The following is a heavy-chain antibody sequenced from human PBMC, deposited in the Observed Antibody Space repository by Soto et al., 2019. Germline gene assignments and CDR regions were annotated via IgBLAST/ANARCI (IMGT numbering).Heavy chain of an antibody. V-gene: IGHV4-4*02. CDR3: ARDRTDDILTGYPLLDYYGMDV. J-gene: IGHJ6*02. Sequence: SETLSLTCAVSGGSISSSNWWSWVRQPPGKGLEWIGEIYHSGSTNYNPSLKSRVTISVDKSKNQFSLKLSSVTAADTAVYYCARDRTDDILTGYPLLDYYGMDVWGQGATVTVSS. D-gene: IGHD3-9*01. CDR1: GGSISSSNW. CDR2: IYHSGST.